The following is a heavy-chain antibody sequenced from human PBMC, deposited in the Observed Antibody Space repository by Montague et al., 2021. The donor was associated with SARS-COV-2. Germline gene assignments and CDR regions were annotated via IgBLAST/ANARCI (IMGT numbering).Heavy chain of an antibody. CDR2: INHSGST. CDR3: ARGPITVTTFYYYYGMDV. J-gene: IGHJ6*02. CDR1: GGSFSGYY. Sequence: SETLSLTCAVYGGSFSGYYWSWIRQPPGKGLEWIEEINHSGSTNYNPSLKSRVTISVDTSKNQFSLKLSSVTAADTAVYYCARGPITVTTFYYYYGMDVWGQGTTVTVSS. D-gene: IGHD4-17*01. V-gene: IGHV4-34*01.